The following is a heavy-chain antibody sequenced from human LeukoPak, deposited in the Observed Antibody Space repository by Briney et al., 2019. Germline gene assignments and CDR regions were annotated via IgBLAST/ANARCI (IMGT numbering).Heavy chain of an antibody. CDR2: IIPIFGTA. CDR3: ARGSSGYDKEVFDY. D-gene: IGHD5-12*01. Sequence: RASVKVSCKASGGTFSSYAISWVRQAPGQGLEWMGGIIPIFGTANYAQKFQGRVTITADESTSTAYMELSSLRSEDTAVYYCARGSSGYDKEVFDYWGQGTLVTVSS. V-gene: IGHV1-69*13. CDR1: GGTFSSYA. J-gene: IGHJ4*02.